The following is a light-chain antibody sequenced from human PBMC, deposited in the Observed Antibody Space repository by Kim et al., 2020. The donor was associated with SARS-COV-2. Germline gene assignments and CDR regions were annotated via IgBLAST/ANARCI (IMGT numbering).Light chain of an antibody. V-gene: IGKV3-11*01. CDR1: QSVDRY. Sequence: ETVLTQSPATLSLSPGERATLSCRASQSVDRYLAWYQQKPGQAPRLLIYDASNRATGIPARFSGSGSGTDFTLTISSLEPEDFAVYYCQERSNGVSFGQGTKLEI. CDR3: QERSNGVS. CDR2: DAS. J-gene: IGKJ2*01.